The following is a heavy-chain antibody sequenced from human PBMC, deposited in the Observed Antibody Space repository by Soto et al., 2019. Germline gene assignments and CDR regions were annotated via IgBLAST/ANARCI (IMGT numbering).Heavy chain of an antibody. CDR1: GFTFSSYW. V-gene: IGHV3-7*01. CDR2: IKQDGSEK. Sequence: EVQLVESGGGLVQPGGSLRLSCAASGFTFSSYWMSWVRQAPGKGLEWVANIKQDGSEKYYVDSVKGRFTISRDNAKNPLYLQMNGLGAEDPAVYSCASPAPRYDPFNYWGQGTLVTVSS. D-gene: IGHD2-2*01. CDR3: ASPAPRYDPFNY. J-gene: IGHJ4*02.